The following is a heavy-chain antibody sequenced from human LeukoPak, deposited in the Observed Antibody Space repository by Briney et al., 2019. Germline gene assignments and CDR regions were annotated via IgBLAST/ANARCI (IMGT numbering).Heavy chain of an antibody. CDR3: ARETPSLYGGNSRYFDY. Sequence: KPSETLSLTCTVSGGSISSGDYYWSWIRQPPGKGLEWIGYIYYSGSTYYNPSLKSRVTISVDTSKNQFSLKLSSVTAADTAVYYCARETPSLYGGNSRYFDYWGQGTLVTVSS. J-gene: IGHJ4*02. D-gene: IGHD4-23*01. CDR2: IYYSGST. V-gene: IGHV4-30-4*08. CDR1: GGSISSGDYY.